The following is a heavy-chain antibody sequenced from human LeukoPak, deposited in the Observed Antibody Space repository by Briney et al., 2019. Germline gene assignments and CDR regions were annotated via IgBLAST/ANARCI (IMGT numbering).Heavy chain of an antibody. V-gene: IGHV3-23*01. CDR1: GFTFSSYG. CDR3: AKHAGITRLTKDY. D-gene: IGHD1-7*01. CDR2: ISGSGVIT. J-gene: IGHJ4*02. Sequence: GGSLRLSCAASGFTFSSYGMSWVRQVPGKGLEWVSGISGSGVITYYADSVKGRFTISRDNSKNTLYLQMDSLRAEDTAVYYCAKHAGITRLTKDYWGQGTLVTVSS.